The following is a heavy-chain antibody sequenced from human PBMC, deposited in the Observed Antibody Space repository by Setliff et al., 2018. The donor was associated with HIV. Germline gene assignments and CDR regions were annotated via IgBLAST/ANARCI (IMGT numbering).Heavy chain of an antibody. V-gene: IGHV3-48*01. CDR3: ARDNGGTWYSSETGAEYFQH. CDR1: GFSFSDYI. J-gene: IGHJ1*01. Sequence: GGSLRLSCAASGFSFSDYILTWVRQAPGKGLEWVSYITLGSSTIYYKDSVKGRFTISRDNAKNSLYLQMNSLRADDTAVYYCARDNGGTWYSSETGAEYFQHWGQGTLVTVSS. D-gene: IGHD2-15*01. CDR2: ITLGSSTI.